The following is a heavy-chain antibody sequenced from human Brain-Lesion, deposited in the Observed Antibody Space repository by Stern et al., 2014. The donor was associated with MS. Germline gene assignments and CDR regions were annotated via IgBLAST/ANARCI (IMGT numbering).Heavy chain of an antibody. CDR1: GGSISSGDYS. CDR2: IVHSGRT. V-gene: IGHV4-30-2*01. CDR3: ARIFGGNFDN. Sequence: QLVESGSGLVKPSQTLSLTCAVSGGSISSGDYSWSWIRQPPGKSLEWIGYIVHSGRTYYNPSLKSRVRISVDRSKNQFSLKLSSVTAADTAMYYCARIFGGNFDNWGQGTLVTVSS. J-gene: IGHJ4*02. D-gene: IGHD4-23*01.